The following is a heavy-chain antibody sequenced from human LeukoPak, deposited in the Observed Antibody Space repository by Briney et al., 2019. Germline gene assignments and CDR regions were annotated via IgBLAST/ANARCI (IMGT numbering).Heavy chain of an antibody. J-gene: IGHJ5*02. V-gene: IGHV4-31*03. Sequence: SQTLSLTCTVSGGSISSGGSYWTWIRQHPGKGLEWIGYIYSSGSTYYNPSLKSRVTISVDTSKNQFSLKLSSVTAADTAVYYCARGATTVTSNWFDPWGQGTLVTVSS. CDR3: ARGATTVTSNWFDP. D-gene: IGHD4-11*01. CDR1: GGSISSGGSY. CDR2: IYSSGST.